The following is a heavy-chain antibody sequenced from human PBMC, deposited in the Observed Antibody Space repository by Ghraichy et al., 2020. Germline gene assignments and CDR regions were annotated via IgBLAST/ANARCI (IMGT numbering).Heavy chain of an antibody. CDR2: INPYNGVT. V-gene: IGHV1-18*01. CDR3: ARENYTWLFDS. Sequence: ASVKVSCKTSGYDFTTRGISWVRQAPGQGLEWVGCINPYNGVTNYPQKYQSRVAMTIDTSTSTVYMELRSLRSDDTGVYFCARENYTWLFDSWGQGTLLTVSS. J-gene: IGHJ4*02. CDR1: GYDFTTRG. D-gene: IGHD1-7*01.